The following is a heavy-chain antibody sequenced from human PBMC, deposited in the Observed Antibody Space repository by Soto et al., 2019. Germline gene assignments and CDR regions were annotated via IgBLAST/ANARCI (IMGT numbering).Heavy chain of an antibody. CDR2: IYYSGST. D-gene: IGHD3-10*01. J-gene: IGHJ5*02. V-gene: IGHV4-39*01. Sequence: PSETLSLTCTVSGGSISSSSYYWGWIRQPPGKGLEWIGSIYYSGSTYYNPSLKSRVTISVDTSKNQFSLKLSSVTAADTAVYYCARALLWLGELFLSWFDPWGQGTLVTVSS. CDR1: GGSISSSSYY. CDR3: ARALLWLGELFLSWFDP.